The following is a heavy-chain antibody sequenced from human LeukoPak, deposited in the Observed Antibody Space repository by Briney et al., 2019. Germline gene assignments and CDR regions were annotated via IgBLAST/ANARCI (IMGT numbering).Heavy chain of an antibody. V-gene: IGHV4-59*12. CDR1: GGSISSYY. J-gene: IGHJ3*02. CDR2: IYYSGST. D-gene: IGHD6-19*01. Sequence: PSETLSLTCTVSGGSISSYYWSWIRQPPGKGLEWSGYIYYSGSTNYNPSLKSRVTISVDTSKNQFSLKLSSVTAADTAVYYCARDAVAGTFLYAFDIWGQGTMVTVSS. CDR3: ARDAVAGTFLYAFDI.